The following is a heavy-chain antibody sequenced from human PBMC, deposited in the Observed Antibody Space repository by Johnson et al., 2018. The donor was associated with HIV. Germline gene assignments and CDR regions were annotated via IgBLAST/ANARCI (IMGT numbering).Heavy chain of an antibody. CDR1: GFTFSSHG. D-gene: IGHD6-19*01. V-gene: IGHV3-30*02. Sequence: QVQLVESGGGVVQPGGSLRLSCAASGFTFSSHGMHWVRQAPGKGLEWVAFIRYDGSNKYYADSVKGRFTISRDNSKNTLYLQMNSLRAEDTAVYYCVRGGAVAPSSGFDIWGQGTKVTVSS. CDR3: VRGGAVAPSSGFDI. J-gene: IGHJ3*02. CDR2: IRYDGSNK.